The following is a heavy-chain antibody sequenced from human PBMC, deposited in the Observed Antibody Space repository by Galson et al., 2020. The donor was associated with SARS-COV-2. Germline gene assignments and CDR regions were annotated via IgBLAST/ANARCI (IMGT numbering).Heavy chain of an antibody. CDR1: GFSFSSYG. D-gene: IGHD6-19*01. Sequence: GESLKISCAASGFSFSSYGMHWVRQAPGKGLEWVAVISYDGSNKYYVDSVKGRFTISRDNSKNTLYLQMNSLRGEDTAVYNCAKDRAVATKSYYYGVDVWGQGTTVTVSS. V-gene: IGHV3-30*18. CDR2: ISYDGSNK. CDR3: AKDRAVATKSYYYGVDV. J-gene: IGHJ6*02.